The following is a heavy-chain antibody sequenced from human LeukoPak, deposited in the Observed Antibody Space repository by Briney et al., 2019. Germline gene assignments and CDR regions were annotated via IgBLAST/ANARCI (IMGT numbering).Heavy chain of an antibody. J-gene: IGHJ4*02. Sequence: SETLSLTCTVSGGSISSGGYYWSWIRQHPGKGLEWIGYIYYSGSTYYNPSLKSRVTISVDTSKNQFSLKLSSVTAADTAVYYCARQSPEYDILTGYYGHFDYWGQGTLVTVSS. D-gene: IGHD3-9*01. V-gene: IGHV4-31*03. CDR1: GGSISSGGYY. CDR3: ARQSPEYDILTGYYGHFDY. CDR2: IYYSGST.